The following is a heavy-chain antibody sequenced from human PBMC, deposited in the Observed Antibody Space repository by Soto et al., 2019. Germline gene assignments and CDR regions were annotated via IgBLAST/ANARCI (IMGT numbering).Heavy chain of an antibody. CDR3: ASDDSDSSGYEGGPFDY. Sequence: GASVKVSCKASGGTFSSYTISWVRQAPGQGFEWMGRIIPILGIANYAQKFQGRVTITADKSTSTAYMELSSLRSEDTAVYYCASDDSDSSGYEGGPFDYWGQGTRVTVSS. V-gene: IGHV1-69*02. CDR1: GGTFSSYT. CDR2: IIPILGIA. J-gene: IGHJ4*02. D-gene: IGHD3-22*01.